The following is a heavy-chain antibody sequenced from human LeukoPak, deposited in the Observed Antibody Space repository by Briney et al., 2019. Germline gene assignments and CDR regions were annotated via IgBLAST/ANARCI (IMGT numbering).Heavy chain of an antibody. D-gene: IGHD1-26*01. CDR2: IYYSGST. V-gene: IGHV4-39*01. CDR3: ARHGGIGNSGSYHAPFDY. CDR1: GGSISSSSYY. Sequence: PSETLSLTCTVSGGSISSSSYYWGWIRQPPGKGLEWIGSIYYSGSTYYNPSLKSRVTISVDTSKNQFSLKLSSVTAADTAVYYCARHGGIGNSGSYHAPFDYWGQGTLVTVSS. J-gene: IGHJ4*02.